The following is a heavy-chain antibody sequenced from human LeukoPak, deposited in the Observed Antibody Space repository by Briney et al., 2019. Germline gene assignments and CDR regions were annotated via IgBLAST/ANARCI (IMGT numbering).Heavy chain of an antibody. Sequence: ASVRVSCKASGYTFTNYGIIWVRQAPGHGLEWMGWISAYDGNTQYAQKLQGRVTMTTDTPTSTAYMELRSLRSDDTAMYYCARALIASSEGWFDPWGQGTLVTVSS. CDR2: ISAYDGNT. J-gene: IGHJ5*02. CDR1: GYTFTNYG. D-gene: IGHD6-13*01. V-gene: IGHV1-18*01. CDR3: ARALIASSEGWFDP.